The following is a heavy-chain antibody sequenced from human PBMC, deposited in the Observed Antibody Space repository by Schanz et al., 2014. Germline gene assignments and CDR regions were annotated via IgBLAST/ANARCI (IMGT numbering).Heavy chain of an antibody. CDR1: GFTFSSYS. V-gene: IGHV3-21*01. Sequence: EVQLVESGGGLVKPGGSLRLSCAASGFTFSSYSMNWVRQAPGKGLEWVSSISSSSSYIYYADSVKGRFTISRDNAKNTLYLQMNSLRAEDTAVYYCARDSRPNYDFLTAYYSIDYWGHGTLVTVSS. CDR3: ARDSRPNYDFLTAYYSIDY. J-gene: IGHJ4*01. CDR2: ISSSSSYI. D-gene: IGHD3-9*01.